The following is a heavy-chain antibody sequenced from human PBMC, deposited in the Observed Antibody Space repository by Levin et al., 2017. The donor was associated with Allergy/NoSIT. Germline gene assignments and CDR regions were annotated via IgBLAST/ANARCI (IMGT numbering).Heavy chain of an antibody. J-gene: IGHJ3*02. CDR2: IYYSGST. Sequence: SETLSLTCTVSGGSISSYYWSWIRQPPGKGLEWIGYIYYSGSTNYNPSLKSRVTISVDTSKNQFSLKLSSVTAADTAVYYCARTAEHYDRRSGAFDIWGQGTMVTVSS. V-gene: IGHV4-59*01. CDR3: ARTAEHYDRRSGAFDI. CDR1: GGSISSYY. D-gene: IGHD3-16*01.